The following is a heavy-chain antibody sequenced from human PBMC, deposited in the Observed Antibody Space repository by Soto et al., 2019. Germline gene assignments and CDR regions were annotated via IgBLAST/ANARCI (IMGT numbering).Heavy chain of an antibody. J-gene: IGHJ6*04. V-gene: IGHV1-18*01. D-gene: IGHD5-12*01. CDR1: GYTFTSYG. CDR3: ARTIVDIVATIFGMDV. CDR2: ISAYNGNT. Sequence: GASVKVSCKASGYTFTSYGISWVRQAPGQGLEWMGWISAYNGNTNYAQKLQGRVTMTTDTSTSTAYMELRSLRSDDTAVYYCARTIVDIVATIFGMDVWGKGTTVTVSS.